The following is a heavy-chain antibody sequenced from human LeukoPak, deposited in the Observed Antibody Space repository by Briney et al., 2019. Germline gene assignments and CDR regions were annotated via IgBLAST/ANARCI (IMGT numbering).Heavy chain of an antibody. Sequence: KTGGSLRLSCAASGFTFSSYSMNWVRQAPGKGLEWVSSISSSSSYIYYADSVKGRFTISRDNAKNSLYLQMNSLRAEDTAVYYCARAGTEGPYYYYYYMDVWGKGTTVTVSS. CDR1: GFTFSSYS. CDR3: ARAGTEGPYYYYYYMDV. V-gene: IGHV3-21*01. D-gene: IGHD6-19*01. J-gene: IGHJ6*03. CDR2: ISSSSSYI.